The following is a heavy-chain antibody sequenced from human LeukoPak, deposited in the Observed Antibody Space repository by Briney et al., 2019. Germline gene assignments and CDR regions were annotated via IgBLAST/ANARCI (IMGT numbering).Heavy chain of an antibody. J-gene: IGHJ6*03. CDR3: AKGTANWGSYYMDV. D-gene: IGHD7-27*01. Sequence: GGSLRLSCAASGFTFSVYAMSWVRQAPGRGPEWVSALSGSGGTTEYAGSVKGRFTISRDNSKNTLYLQMNSLRAEDTAIYYCAKGTANWGSYYMDVWGKGTTVTVSS. V-gene: IGHV3-23*01. CDR1: GFTFSVYA. CDR2: LSGSGGTT.